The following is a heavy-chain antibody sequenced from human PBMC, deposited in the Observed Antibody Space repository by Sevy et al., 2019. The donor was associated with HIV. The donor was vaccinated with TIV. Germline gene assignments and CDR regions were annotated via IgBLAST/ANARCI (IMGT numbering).Heavy chain of an antibody. J-gene: IGHJ6*02. D-gene: IGHD2-2*02. CDR2: ISSSGSTI. CDR1: GFTFSSYE. CDR3: ARANDCSSTSCYIPYYYYYGMDV. V-gene: IGHV3-48*03. Sequence: GGSLRLSCAASGFTFSSYEMNWVRQAPGKGLEWVSYISSSGSTIYYADSVKGRFTISRDNAKNSLYLQMNSLRAEDTAVYYCARANDCSSTSCYIPYYYYYGMDVWGQGTTVTVSS.